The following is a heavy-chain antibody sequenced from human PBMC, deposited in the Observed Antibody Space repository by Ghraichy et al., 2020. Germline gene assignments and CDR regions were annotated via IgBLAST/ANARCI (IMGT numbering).Heavy chain of an antibody. CDR2: INPNSGGT. CDR1: GYTFTGYY. J-gene: IGHJ4*02. Sequence: ASVKVSCKASGYTFTGYYMHWVRQAPGQGLEWMGWINPNSGGTNYAQKFQGRVTMTRDTSISTAYMELSRLRSDDTAVYYCARQEVEGATFDYWGQGTLVTVSS. CDR3: ARQEVEGATFDY. V-gene: IGHV1-2*02. D-gene: IGHD1-26*01.